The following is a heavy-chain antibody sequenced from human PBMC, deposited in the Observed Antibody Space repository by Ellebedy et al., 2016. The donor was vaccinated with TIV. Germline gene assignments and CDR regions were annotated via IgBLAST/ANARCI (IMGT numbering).Heavy chain of an antibody. CDR1: GFSFNSYW. J-gene: IGHJ3*01. D-gene: IGHD3-10*01. CDR2: INQGGSVK. CDR3: ATDGSYGDYRSPAHAFVF. V-gene: IGHV3-7*01. Sequence: GESLKISCAASGFSFNSYWMSWVRQAPGKGLEWVANINQGGSVKYYVDSVRGRFTISRDNAKNSLFLQMNSLRAEDTAVYYSATDGSYGDYRSPAHAFVFWGQGTMVSVAS.